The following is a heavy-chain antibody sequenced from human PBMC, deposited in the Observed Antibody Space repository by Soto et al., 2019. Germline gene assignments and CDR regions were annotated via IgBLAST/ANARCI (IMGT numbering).Heavy chain of an antibody. CDR2: IYYSGST. CDR3: ARAGRFLEWLFRSYYYGMDV. J-gene: IGHJ6*02. CDR1: GGSISSGDYY. D-gene: IGHD3-3*01. Sequence: TLSLTCTVSGGSISSGDYYWSWIRQPPGKGLEWIGYIYYSGSTYYNPSLKSRVTISVDTSKNQFSLKLSSVTAADTAVYYCARAGRFLEWLFRSYYYGMDVWGQGTTVTVSS. V-gene: IGHV4-30-4*01.